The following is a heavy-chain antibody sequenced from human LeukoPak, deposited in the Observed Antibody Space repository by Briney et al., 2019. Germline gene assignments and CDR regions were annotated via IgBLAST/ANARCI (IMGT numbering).Heavy chain of an antibody. V-gene: IGHV3-30-3*01. Sequence: GGSLRLSCAASGFTFSHYAMHWVRQAPGKGLESVAIISFDGANKDYAESVKGRFTISRDNSKNTLYLQINSLRAEDAAVYYCASAIYYSASGTYSDAFDTWGQGTKVTVSS. CDR3: ASAIYYSASGTYSDAFDT. CDR2: ISFDGANK. J-gene: IGHJ3*02. D-gene: IGHD3-10*01. CDR1: GFTFSHYA.